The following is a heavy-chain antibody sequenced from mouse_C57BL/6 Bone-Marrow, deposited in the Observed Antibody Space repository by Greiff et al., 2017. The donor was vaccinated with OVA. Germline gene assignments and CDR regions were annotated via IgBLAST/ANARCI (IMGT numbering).Heavy chain of an antibody. CDR3: ARYNDYGSLYYFDY. CDR1: GYSITSDY. J-gene: IGHJ2*01. Sequence: EVKVVESGPGLAKPSQTLSLTCSVTGYSITSDYWNWIRKFPGNKLEYMGYISYSGSTYYNPSLKSRISITRDTSKNQYYFQLNSVTTEDTATYYCARYNDYGSLYYFDYWGQGTTLTVSS. D-gene: IGHD1-1*01. V-gene: IGHV3-8*01. CDR2: ISYSGST.